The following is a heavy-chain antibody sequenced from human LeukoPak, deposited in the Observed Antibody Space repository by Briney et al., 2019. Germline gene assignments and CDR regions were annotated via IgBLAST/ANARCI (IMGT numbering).Heavy chain of an antibody. CDR1: GGSISSYY. V-gene: IGHV4-59*01. J-gene: IGHJ5*02. Sequence: SETLSLTCTVSGGSISSYYWSWIRQPPGQGLERIGYIYYSGSTNYNPSPKSRVTISVDTSKNQFSLKLSSVTAADTAVYYCASSGTMVRGVIISWGQGTLVTVSS. D-gene: IGHD3-10*01. CDR2: IYYSGST. CDR3: ASSGTMVRGVIIS.